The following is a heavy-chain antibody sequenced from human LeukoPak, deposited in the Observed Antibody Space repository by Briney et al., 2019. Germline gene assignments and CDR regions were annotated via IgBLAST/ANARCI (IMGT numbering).Heavy chain of an antibody. CDR1: GFTFDDYG. V-gene: IGHV3-20*04. Sequence: GGSLRLSCAASGFTFDDYGMSWVRQAPGKVLEWVSGINWNGGSTGYTDSVKGRFTISRDSAKNSLHMQMNSLRAEDTAVYYCARDGGSSWYFDYWGQGTLATVSS. CDR3: ARDGGSSWYFDY. D-gene: IGHD6-13*01. CDR2: INWNGGST. J-gene: IGHJ4*02.